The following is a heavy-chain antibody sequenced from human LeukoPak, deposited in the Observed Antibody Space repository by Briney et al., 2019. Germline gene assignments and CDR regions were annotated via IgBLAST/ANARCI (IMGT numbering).Heavy chain of an antibody. V-gene: IGHV3-7*01. CDR2: IKQDGSGK. CDR3: ARGSRDS. CDR1: GFTFSTYW. J-gene: IGHJ4*02. Sequence: GGPLRLSCAASGFTFSTYWMSWVRQAPAKGLEWVANIKQDGSGKDYVDSVRGRFTISRDNAKNSLYLQMSSLRAEDTAMYYCARGSRDSWGQGTLVTVSS. D-gene: IGHD2/OR15-2a*01.